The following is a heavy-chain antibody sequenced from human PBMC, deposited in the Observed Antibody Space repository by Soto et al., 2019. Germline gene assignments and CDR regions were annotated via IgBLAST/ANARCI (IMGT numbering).Heavy chain of an antibody. Sequence: QVQLVESGGGVVQPGRSLRLSCAASGFTFSSYAMHWVRQAPGKGLEWVAVISYDGSNKYYADSVKGRFTISRDNSKNTLYLQMNRLRAEDTAVYYCARDQAIQLWSRNFDYWGLGTPVTVSS. V-gene: IGHV3-30-3*01. J-gene: IGHJ4*02. CDR2: ISYDGSNK. CDR1: GFTFSSYA. CDR3: ARDQAIQLWSRNFDY. D-gene: IGHD5-18*01.